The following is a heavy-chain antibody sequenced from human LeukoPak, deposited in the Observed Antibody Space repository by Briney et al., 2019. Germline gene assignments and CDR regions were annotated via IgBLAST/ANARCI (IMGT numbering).Heavy chain of an antibody. V-gene: IGHV4-59*01. CDR3: ATIRDGYNYFDY. Sequence: SETLSLTCTVSGGSISSYYWSWIRQPPGKGLEWIGYIYYSGSTNYNPSLKSRVIISVDTSKNQFSLKLSSVTAADTAVYHCATIRDGYNYFDYWGQGTLVTVSS. CDR1: GGSISSYY. D-gene: IGHD5-24*01. CDR2: IYYSGST. J-gene: IGHJ4*02.